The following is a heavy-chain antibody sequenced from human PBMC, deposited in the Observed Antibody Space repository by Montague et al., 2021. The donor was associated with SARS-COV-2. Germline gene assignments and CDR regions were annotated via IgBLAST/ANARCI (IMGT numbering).Heavy chain of an antibody. Sequence: SETLSLTCAVSRGSFSNYYWTWIRQSPGKGLEWIGEINQGGAPNYTPSLKSRVTISLGTSKKQISLKLNSVTVADTAVFFCARGRPVQGSFRHFDSISSGALDIWGQGSLVIVSS. J-gene: IGHJ3*02. CDR3: ARGRPVQGSFRHFDSISSGALDI. D-gene: IGHD3-9*01. CDR1: RGSFSNYY. V-gene: IGHV4-34*01. CDR2: INQGGAP.